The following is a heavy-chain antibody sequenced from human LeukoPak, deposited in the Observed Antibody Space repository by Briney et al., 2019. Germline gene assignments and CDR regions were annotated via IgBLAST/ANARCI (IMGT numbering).Heavy chain of an antibody. D-gene: IGHD3-16*01. CDR1: GYTFTTYD. J-gene: IGHJ4*02. CDR2: MSPNSGNT. V-gene: IGHV1-18*01. Sequence: GASVKVSCKASGYTFTTYDINWVRQATGQGLEWMGWMSPNSGNTNYAQKLQGRVTMTTDTSTSTAYLELSRLRSDDTAMYFCARDMNTNFDYWGQGTLVTVSS. CDR3: ARDMNTNFDY.